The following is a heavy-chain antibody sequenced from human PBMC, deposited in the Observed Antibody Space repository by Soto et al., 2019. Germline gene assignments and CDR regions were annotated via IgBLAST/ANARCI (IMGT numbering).Heavy chain of an antibody. CDR2: ISYDGSNK. CDR3: ARSVVGDY. J-gene: IGHJ4*02. V-gene: IGHV3-30-3*01. Sequence: QVQLVESGGGVVQPGRSLRLSCAASGFTFSSYAMHWVRQAPGKGLEWVAVISYDGSNKYYADSVKGRFTISRDNSKNTLYLQMNSPRAEDTAVYYCARSVVGDYWGQGTLVTVSS. CDR1: GFTFSSYA. D-gene: IGHD2-15*01.